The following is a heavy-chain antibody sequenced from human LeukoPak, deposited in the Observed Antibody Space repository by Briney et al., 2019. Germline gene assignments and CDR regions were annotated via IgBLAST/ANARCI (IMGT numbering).Heavy chain of an antibody. CDR1: NGSVDTNF. CDR3: AREETSRSLRALDC. Sequence: SSETLSLTCTVSNGSVDTNFWTYMRQPAGQGLEWIGRIHTSGATNYNPSLKSRITMSMDTSKNQFSLELRSVTAADTAVYYCAREETSRSLRALDCWGQGTLVTVSS. V-gene: IGHV4-4*07. CDR2: IHTSGAT. D-gene: IGHD5-12*01. J-gene: IGHJ4*02.